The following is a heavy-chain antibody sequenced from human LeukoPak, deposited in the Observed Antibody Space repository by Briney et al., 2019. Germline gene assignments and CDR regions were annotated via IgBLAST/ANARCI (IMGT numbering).Heavy chain of an antibody. D-gene: IGHD3-10*01. Sequence: PGGSLRLSCAASGFTFSSYNMNWVRQAPGKGLEWVSSITSSSSYIYYADSVKGRFTISRDNAQNSLYLQMNSLRAEDTAVYYCARGGAMVRGALDYWGQGTLVTVSS. J-gene: IGHJ4*02. CDR1: GFTFSSYN. CDR2: ITSSSSYI. V-gene: IGHV3-21*01. CDR3: ARGGAMVRGALDY.